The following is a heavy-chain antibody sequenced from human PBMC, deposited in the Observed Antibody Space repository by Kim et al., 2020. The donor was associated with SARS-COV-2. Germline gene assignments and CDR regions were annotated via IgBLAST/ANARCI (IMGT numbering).Heavy chain of an antibody. Sequence: YSADSGKGRFTISRDNSKNTLYLQMNSLRAEDTAVYYCARVRGGSLDYWGQGTLVTVSS. J-gene: IGHJ4*02. V-gene: IGHV3-53*01. CDR3: ARVRGGSLDY. D-gene: IGHD1-26*01.